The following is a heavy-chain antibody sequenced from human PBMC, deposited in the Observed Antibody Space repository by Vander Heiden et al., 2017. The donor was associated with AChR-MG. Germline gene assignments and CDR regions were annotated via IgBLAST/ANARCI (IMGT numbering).Heavy chain of an antibody. D-gene: IGHD3-10*01. CDR2: INP. J-gene: IGHJ4*02. CDR1: GYTFTGYY. V-gene: IGHV1-2*02. CDR3: ARYGGNTPY. Sequence: QVQLVQSGAEVQKPGASVKVSCKASGYTFTGYYIHWVRQAPGQGFAWIGWINPMTRDTSISTAYMDLARLTFDDTAIYYCARYGGNTPYWGQGTLVTVSS.